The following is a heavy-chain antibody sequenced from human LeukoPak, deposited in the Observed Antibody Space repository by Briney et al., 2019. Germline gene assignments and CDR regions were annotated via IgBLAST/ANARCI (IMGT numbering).Heavy chain of an antibody. CDR3: ARGSCSSTSCSSESNQLTYDY. V-gene: IGHV4-39*07. J-gene: IGHJ4*02. CDR1: GGSISSSSYY. Sequence: SETLSLTCTVSGGSISSSSYYWGWIRQPPGKGLEWIGSIYYSGSTYYNPSLKSRVTISVDTSKNQFSLKLSSVTAADTAVYYCARGSCSSTSCSSESNQLTYDYWGQGTLVTVSS. D-gene: IGHD2-2*01. CDR2: IYYSGST.